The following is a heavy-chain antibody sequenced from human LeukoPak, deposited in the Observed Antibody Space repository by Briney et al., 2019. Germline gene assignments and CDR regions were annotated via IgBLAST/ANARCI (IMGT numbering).Heavy chain of an antibody. Sequence: GASVKVSCKASGYTFTSYDINWVRQATGQGLEWMGWMNPNSGNTGYAQKFQGRVTMTRNTSISTVYMELRSLRSDDTAVYYCARLGGWAYRDYLQEAFDYWGQGTLVTVSS. J-gene: IGHJ4*02. CDR3: ARLGGWAYRDYLQEAFDY. V-gene: IGHV1-8*01. CDR2: MNPNSGNT. D-gene: IGHD4-17*01. CDR1: GYTFTSYD.